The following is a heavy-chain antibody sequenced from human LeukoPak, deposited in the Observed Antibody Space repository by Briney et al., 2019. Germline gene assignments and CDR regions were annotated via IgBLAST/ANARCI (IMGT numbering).Heavy chain of an antibody. D-gene: IGHD6-19*01. CDR1: GFSLSTSGVG. J-gene: IGHJ4*02. V-gene: IGHV2-70*11. CDR3: ARTHLIAVEKVAIDY. CDR2: IDWDDDK. Sequence: SGPTLVKPTQTLTLTCTFSGFSLSTSGVGVGWIRQPPGNALEWLARIDWDDDKYYSTSLKTRLTISKDTSKNQVVLTMTNMDPVDTATYYCARTHLIAVEKVAIDYWGQGTLVTVSS.